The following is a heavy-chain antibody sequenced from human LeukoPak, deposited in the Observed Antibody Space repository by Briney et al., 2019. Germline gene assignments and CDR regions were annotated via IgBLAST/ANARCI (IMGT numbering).Heavy chain of an antibody. CDR3: ARESEYATATVDY. V-gene: IGHV3-64*01. D-gene: IGHD4-17*01. Sequence: PGGSLRLSCAASGFTFSSYAMHWVRQAPGRGLEYVSAISSNGGSTYYANSVKGRFTISRDNSKNTLYLQMGSLRAEDMAVYYCARESEYATATVDYWGQGPLVTVSS. CDR1: GFTFSSYA. CDR2: ISSNGGST. J-gene: IGHJ4*02.